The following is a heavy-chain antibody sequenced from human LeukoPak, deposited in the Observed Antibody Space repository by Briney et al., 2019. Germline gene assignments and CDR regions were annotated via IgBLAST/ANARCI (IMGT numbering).Heavy chain of an antibody. J-gene: IGHJ4*02. V-gene: IGHV3-30-3*01. CDR1: GFTFSSYA. D-gene: IGHD2-2*01. Sequence: GRSLRLSCAASGFTFSSYAMHWVRQAPGKGLEWVAVISYDGSNKYYADSVKGRFTISRDNSKNTLYLQMNSLRAEDTAVYYCARTLGYCSSTGCYDYYYWGQGTLVTVSS. CDR2: ISYDGSNK. CDR3: ARTLGYCSSTGCYDYYY.